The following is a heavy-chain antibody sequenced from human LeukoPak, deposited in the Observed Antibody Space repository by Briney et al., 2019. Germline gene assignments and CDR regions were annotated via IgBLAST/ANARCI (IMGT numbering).Heavy chain of an antibody. Sequence: PGRSLRLSCASSGFTFSTYGMHWVRQAPGRGLEWVAVICNYGSIKYYGDSVKGRFTIPRDNSKNKLYLQMNSVRAEDTAVYYCARAVRPFDFWGPGTKVIVSS. CDR2: ICNYGSIK. J-gene: IGHJ3*01. V-gene: IGHV3-33*01. D-gene: IGHD3-10*01. CDR1: GFTFSTYG. CDR3: ARAVRPFDF.